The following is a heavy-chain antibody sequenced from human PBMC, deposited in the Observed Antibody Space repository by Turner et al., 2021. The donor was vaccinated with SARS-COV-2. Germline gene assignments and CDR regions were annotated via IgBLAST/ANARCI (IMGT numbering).Heavy chain of an antibody. CDR1: GGTFSTYT. J-gene: IGHJ6*02. CDR2: IIPILGIT. CDR3: ARDEEGIAAAYYYAMDV. V-gene: IGHV1-69*08. D-gene: IGHD6-13*01. Sequence: QVQLVQSGPEGKKPGSSVKVSCKASGGTFSTYTISWVRQAPGQGLEWMGRIIPILGITTYAQKVQGRVTITADKSTSTAYMELSSLRSEDTAVYYCARDEEGIAAAYYYAMDVWGQGTTVTVSS.